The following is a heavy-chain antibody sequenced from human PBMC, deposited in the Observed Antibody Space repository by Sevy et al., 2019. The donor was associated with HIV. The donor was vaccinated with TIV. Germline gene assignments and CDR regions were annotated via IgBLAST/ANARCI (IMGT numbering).Heavy chain of an antibody. J-gene: IGHJ4*02. CDR2: ISAYNGNT. Sequence: ASVKVSCKASGYTFTSYGISWVRQAPGQGLEWMGWISAYNGNTNYAQKLQGRVTMTTDTSTSTAYMELRILRSDDTAVYYCARVSSSWSERYYFDYWGQGTLVTVSS. CDR3: ARVSSSWSERYYFDY. V-gene: IGHV1-18*01. CDR1: GYTFTSYG. D-gene: IGHD6-13*01.